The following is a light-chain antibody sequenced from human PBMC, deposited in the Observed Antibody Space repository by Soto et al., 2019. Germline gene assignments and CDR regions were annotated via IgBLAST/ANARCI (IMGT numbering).Light chain of an antibody. CDR2: DVT. V-gene: IGLV2-11*01. Sequence: QSAPPPPRSVSVSPGQSICLSCTGTSRDVCGYNYISWYQQQPGKAPIFMIYDVTKRHSGDPDRFSGSKPGTTASPAISGLQAEDEAEYYCCSYAGSSYGFGSGTKVTV. CDR1: SRDVCGYNY. J-gene: IGLJ1*01. CDR3: CSYAGSSYG.